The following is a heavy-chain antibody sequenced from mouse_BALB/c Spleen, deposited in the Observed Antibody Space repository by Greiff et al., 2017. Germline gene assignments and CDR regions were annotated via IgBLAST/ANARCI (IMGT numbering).Heavy chain of an antibody. CDR2: IDPANGNT. Sequence: EVKLMESGAELVKPGASVKLSCTASGFNFKDSYMHWVKQRPEQGLEWIGRIDPANGNTKYDPKFQGKATITADTSSNTAYLQLSSLTSEDTAVYYCARSQYDNYVEAMDYWGQGTSVTVSS. CDR3: ARSQYDNYVEAMDY. CDR1: GFNFKDSY. V-gene: IGHV14-3*02. J-gene: IGHJ4*01. D-gene: IGHD2-10*02.